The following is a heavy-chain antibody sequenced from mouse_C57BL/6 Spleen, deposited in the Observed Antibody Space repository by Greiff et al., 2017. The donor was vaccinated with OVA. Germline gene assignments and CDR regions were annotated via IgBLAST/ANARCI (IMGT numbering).Heavy chain of an antibody. CDR3: ARKDSNFDY. D-gene: IGHD2-5*01. J-gene: IGHJ2*01. Sequence: EVKLQESGPVLVKPGASVKMSCKASGYTFTDYYMNWVKQSHGKSLEWIGVINPYNGGTSYNQKFKGKATLTVDKSSSTAYMELNSLTSEDSAVYYCARKDSNFDYWGQGTTLTVSS. V-gene: IGHV1-19*01. CDR1: GYTFTDYY. CDR2: INPYNGGT.